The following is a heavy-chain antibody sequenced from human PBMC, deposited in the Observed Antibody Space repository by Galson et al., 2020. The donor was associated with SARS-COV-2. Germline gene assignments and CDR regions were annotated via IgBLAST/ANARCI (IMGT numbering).Heavy chain of an antibody. V-gene: IGHV1-2*02. CDR1: GYTFTDYY. Sequence: ASVKVSCKASGYTFTDYYIHWVRQAPGQGLEWMGWIKPDSGGTTYAQKFQGRVTMTRDTSISTAYMELNSLRSGDTAVYFCARDKEQQLLFGGLDSWGQGSMVTVAP. CDR2: IKPDSGGT. J-gene: IGHJ5*01. D-gene: IGHD2-2*01. CDR3: ARDKEQQLLFGGLDS.